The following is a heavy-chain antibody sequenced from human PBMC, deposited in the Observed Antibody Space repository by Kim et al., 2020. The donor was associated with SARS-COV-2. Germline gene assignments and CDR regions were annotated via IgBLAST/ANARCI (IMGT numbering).Heavy chain of an antibody. Sequence: NDSPSFQGHVTISADKSISTAYLQWSSLKASDTAMYYCARQPTYSSGYFDYWGQGTLVTVSS. J-gene: IGHJ4*02. V-gene: IGHV5-10-1*01. CDR3: ARQPTYSSGYFDY. D-gene: IGHD6-19*01.